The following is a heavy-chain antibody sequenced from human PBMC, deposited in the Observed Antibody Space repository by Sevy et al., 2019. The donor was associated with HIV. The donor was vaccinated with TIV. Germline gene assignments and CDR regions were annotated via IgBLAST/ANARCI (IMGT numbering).Heavy chain of an antibody. CDR1: GFIFSNYY. V-gene: IGHV3-48*01. D-gene: IGHD2-15*01. CDR3: ARVRDRYCSGGSCYYGYFFDY. Sequence: GGCLRLSCAASGFIFSNYYMTWVRQAPGKGLEWVSYISDRSDTISYADSVKGRFTISIDNAKNALYLQMSSLRGEDTAVYYCARVRDRYCSGGSCYYGYFFDYWGQGTLVTVSS. CDR2: ISDRSDTI. J-gene: IGHJ4*02.